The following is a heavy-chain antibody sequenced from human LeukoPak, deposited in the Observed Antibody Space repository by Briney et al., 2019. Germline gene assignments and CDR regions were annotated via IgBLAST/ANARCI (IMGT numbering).Heavy chain of an antibody. Sequence: ASVKVSCKASGGTFSSYAISWVRQAPGQGLEWMGWINTNTGNPTYAQGFTGRFVFSLDTSVSTAYLQISSLKAEDTAVYYCATYYGSGSYYPPHYYYYYGMDVWGQGTTVTVSS. CDR1: GGTFSSYA. J-gene: IGHJ6*02. D-gene: IGHD3-10*01. V-gene: IGHV7-4-1*02. CDR2: INTNTGNP. CDR3: ATYYGSGSYYPPHYYYYYGMDV.